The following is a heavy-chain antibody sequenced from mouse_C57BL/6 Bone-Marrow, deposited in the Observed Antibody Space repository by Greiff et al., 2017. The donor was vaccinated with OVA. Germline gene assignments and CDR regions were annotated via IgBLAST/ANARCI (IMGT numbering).Heavy chain of an antibody. D-gene: IGHD3-2*02. CDR1: GFTFSSYG. Sequence: EVKLVESGGDLVKPGGSLKLSCAASGFTFSSYGMSWVRQTPDKRLEWVATISSGGSYTYYPDSVKGRFTISRDNAKNTLYLQMSSLKSEDTAMYYCARHDSSGYYAMDYWGQGTSVTVSS. CDR3: ARHDSSGYYAMDY. J-gene: IGHJ4*01. V-gene: IGHV5-6*01. CDR2: ISSGGSYT.